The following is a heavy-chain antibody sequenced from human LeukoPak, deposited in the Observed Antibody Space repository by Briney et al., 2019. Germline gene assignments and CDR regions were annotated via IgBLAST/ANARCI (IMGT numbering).Heavy chain of an antibody. CDR1: GYSISSGYY. D-gene: IGHD3-3*01. CDR2: INHSGSP. V-gene: IGHV4-38-2*02. CDR3: GSRRTAMFGVIKGPIDY. Sequence: SETLSLTCTVSGYSISSGYYWGWIRQPPGKGLEWIGEINHSGSPNNNPSPKSRVSISFDTSKNQFSLKLTSVTAADTAVYYCGSRRTAMFGVIKGPIDYWGQGTLVTVSS. J-gene: IGHJ4*02.